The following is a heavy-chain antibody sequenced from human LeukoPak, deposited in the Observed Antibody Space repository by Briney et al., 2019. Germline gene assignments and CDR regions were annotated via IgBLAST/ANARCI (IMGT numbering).Heavy chain of an antibody. Sequence: SETLSLTCAVSGGSISSGGYSWSWIRQPPGKGLEWIGYIYHSGSTYYNPSLKSRVTISVDRSKNQFSLKLSSVTAADTAVYYCARTKIAAAGTLWYFDLWGRGTLVTVSS. CDR2: IYHSGST. V-gene: IGHV4-30-2*01. D-gene: IGHD6-13*01. J-gene: IGHJ2*01. CDR1: GGSISSGGYS. CDR3: ARTKIAAAGTLWYFDL.